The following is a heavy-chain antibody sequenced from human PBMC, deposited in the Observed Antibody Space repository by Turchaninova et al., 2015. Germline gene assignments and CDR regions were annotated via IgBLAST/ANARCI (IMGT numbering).Heavy chain of an antibody. Sequence: QVQLVESGGGVVQPGRSLRLSCAASGFTFRSYGMYWVRQAPGKWLGWVGVISYDGSDKHSADSVKGRFTISREKAKNTLYLQMNNLRAEDTAVYYCAKVIGSGSYNPPDYWGQGTLVTVSS. CDR2: ISYDGSDK. CDR3: AKVIGSGSYNPPDY. J-gene: IGHJ4*02. CDR1: GFTFRSYG. D-gene: IGHD3-10*01. V-gene: IGHV3-30*18.